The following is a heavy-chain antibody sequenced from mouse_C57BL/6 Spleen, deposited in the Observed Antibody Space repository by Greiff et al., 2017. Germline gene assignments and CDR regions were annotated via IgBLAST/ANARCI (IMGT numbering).Heavy chain of an antibody. D-gene: IGHD1-1*01. J-gene: IGHJ4*01. CDR2: INPSSGYP. V-gene: IGHV1-7*01. CDR1: GYTFTSYW. Sequence: QVQLQQSGADLAKPGASVKLSCKASGYTFTSYWMHWVNQRPGQGLEWIGYINPSSGYPKYNQKFKDKATLTADKSSSTAYMQLSSQTYEDSAGYYCARSGGSRPYDYAMDYWGQGTSVTVSS. CDR3: ARSGGSRPYDYAMDY.